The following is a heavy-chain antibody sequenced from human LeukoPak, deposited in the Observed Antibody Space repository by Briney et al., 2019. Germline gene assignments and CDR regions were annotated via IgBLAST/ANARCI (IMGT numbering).Heavy chain of an antibody. CDR3: AREGTTIFGPHFDY. CDR2: IYYSGST. V-gene: IGHV4-30-4*08. D-gene: IGHD3-3*01. CDR1: GGSISSGDYY. J-gene: IGHJ4*02. Sequence: SETLSLTCTVSGGSISSGDYYWSWIRQPPGKGLEWIGYIYYSGSTYYNPSLKSRVTISVDTSKNQFSLKLSSVTAADTAVYYCAREGTTIFGPHFDYWGQGTLVTVSS.